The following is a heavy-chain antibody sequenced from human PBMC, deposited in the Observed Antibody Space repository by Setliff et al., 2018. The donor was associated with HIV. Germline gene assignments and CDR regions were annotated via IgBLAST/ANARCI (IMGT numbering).Heavy chain of an antibody. Sequence: PSETLSLTCDVYGGSFSGYYWSWIRQPPGKVMEWIGKINHSGSTNYNPSLKSLVTISVDTSKNQFSLKLGSVTAADTALYYCARVGYYDTSFDYWGQGTLVTVSS. CDR1: GGSFSGYY. CDR2: INHSGST. V-gene: IGHV4-34*01. D-gene: IGHD3-22*01. J-gene: IGHJ4*02. CDR3: ARVGYYDTSFDY.